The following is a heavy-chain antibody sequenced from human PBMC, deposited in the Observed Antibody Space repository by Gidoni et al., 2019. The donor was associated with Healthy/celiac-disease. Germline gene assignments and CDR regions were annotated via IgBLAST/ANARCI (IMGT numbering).Heavy chain of an antibody. CDR2: INHSGST. D-gene: IGHD1-26*01. CDR3: ARGDSYGAFDI. J-gene: IGHJ3*02. CDR1: GGSFSGYY. V-gene: IGHV4-34*01. Sequence: QVQLQQWGAGLLKPSETLSLTCAVYGGSFSGYYWSWIRQPPGKGLEWIGEINHSGSTNYNPSLKSRVTISVDTSKNQFSLKLSSVTAADTAVYYCARGDSYGAFDIWGQGTMVTVSS.